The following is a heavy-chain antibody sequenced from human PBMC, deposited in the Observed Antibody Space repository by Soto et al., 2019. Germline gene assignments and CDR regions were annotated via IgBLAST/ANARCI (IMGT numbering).Heavy chain of an antibody. V-gene: IGHV1-46*01. Sequence: ASVKVSCKASGYTFTSYYIHWVRQAPGQGLEWMGVIDPSGGTTSYTQNFQGRVTMTRDTSTSTAYMELRSLRSEDTAVYYCAREDIVVVPAAIDWIWFDPWGQGTLVTVSS. CDR3: AREDIVVVPAAIDWIWFDP. J-gene: IGHJ5*02. D-gene: IGHD2-2*01. CDR1: GYTFTSYY. CDR2: IDPSGGTT.